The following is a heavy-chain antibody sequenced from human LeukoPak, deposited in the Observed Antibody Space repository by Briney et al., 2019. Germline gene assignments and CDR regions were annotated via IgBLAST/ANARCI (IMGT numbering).Heavy chain of an antibody. D-gene: IGHD3-22*01. J-gene: IGHJ3*02. Sequence: SETLSLTCAAYGGSFSGYYWSWIRQPPGKGLEWIGEINHSGSTNYNPSLKSRVTISVDTSKNQFSLKLSSVTAADTAVYYCARYYYDNSGSIYAFDIWGQGTMVTVSS. CDR1: GGSFSGYY. CDR3: ARYYYDNSGSIYAFDI. V-gene: IGHV4-34*01. CDR2: INHSGST.